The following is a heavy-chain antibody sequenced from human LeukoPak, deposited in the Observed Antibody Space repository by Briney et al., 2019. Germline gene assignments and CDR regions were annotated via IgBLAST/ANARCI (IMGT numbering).Heavy chain of an antibody. CDR2: IYHSGST. V-gene: IGHV4-30-2*01. D-gene: IGHD1-14*01. CDR3: ASSIDHPSYYYYGMDV. CDR1: GGSISSGGYS. J-gene: IGHJ6*02. Sequence: PSQTLSLTCAVSGGSISSGGYSWRWIRQPPGKGLEWIGYIYHSGSTYYNPSLKSRVTTSVDRSKNQFSLKLSSVTAADTAVYYCASSIDHPSYYYYGMDVWGQGTTVTVSS.